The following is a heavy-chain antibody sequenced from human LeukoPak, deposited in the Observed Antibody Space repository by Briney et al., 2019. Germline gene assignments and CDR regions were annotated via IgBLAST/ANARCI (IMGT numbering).Heavy chain of an antibody. CDR1: GGTFSSYA. Sequence: ASVKVSCKASGGTFSSYAISWVRQAPGQGLEWMGRIIPIFGTANYAQKFQGRVTITTDESTSTAYMELSSLRSEDTAVYYCARSSYYYDSSGYYTNWFDPWGQGTLVTASS. D-gene: IGHD3-22*01. V-gene: IGHV1-69*05. J-gene: IGHJ5*02. CDR3: ARSSYYYDSSGYYTNWFDP. CDR2: IIPIFGTA.